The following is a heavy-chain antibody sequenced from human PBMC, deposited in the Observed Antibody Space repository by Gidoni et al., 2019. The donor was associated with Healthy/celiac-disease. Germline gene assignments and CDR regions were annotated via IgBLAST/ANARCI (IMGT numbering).Heavy chain of an antibody. CDR3: AKQGARGIAARLGAFDI. D-gene: IGHD6-6*01. V-gene: IGHV3-23*01. J-gene: IGHJ3*02. CDR2: ISGSGGST. Sequence: EVQLLESGGGLVQPGGSLRLSCAASGFTFSSYAMSWVRQAPGKGLELVSAISGSGGSTYYADSVKGRFTISRDNSKNTLYLQMNSLRAEDTAVYYCAKQGARGIAARLGAFDIWGQGTMVTVSS. CDR1: GFTFSSYA.